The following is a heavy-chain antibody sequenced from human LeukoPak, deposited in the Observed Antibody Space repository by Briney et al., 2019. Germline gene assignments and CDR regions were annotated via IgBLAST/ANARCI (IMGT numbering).Heavy chain of an antibody. CDR2: IYYSGST. D-gene: IGHD1-26*01. CDR3: ARLWEPANFDY. J-gene: IGHJ4*02. Sequence: SETLSLTCTVSGGSISGSSYYWGWIRQPPGKGLEWIGSIYYSGSTYYNPSLKSRVTISVDTSKNQFSLKLSSVTAADTAVYYCARLWEPANFDYWGQGTLVTVSS. CDR1: GGSISGSSYY. V-gene: IGHV4-39*01.